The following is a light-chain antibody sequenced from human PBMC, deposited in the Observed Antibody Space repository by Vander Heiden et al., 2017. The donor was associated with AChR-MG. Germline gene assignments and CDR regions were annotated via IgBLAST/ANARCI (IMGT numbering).Light chain of an antibody. V-gene: IGKV3-15*01. Sequence: EIVMTQSPATLSVSPGERATLSCRASQTVSSNLAWYQQKPGQAARLVIYGASTRATDIPARFSGGGSGTEFTLTISSLQPEDFAVYYCQQYNNWPLTFGGGTEVEIK. CDR2: GAS. CDR3: QQYNNWPLT. J-gene: IGKJ4*01. CDR1: QTVSSN.